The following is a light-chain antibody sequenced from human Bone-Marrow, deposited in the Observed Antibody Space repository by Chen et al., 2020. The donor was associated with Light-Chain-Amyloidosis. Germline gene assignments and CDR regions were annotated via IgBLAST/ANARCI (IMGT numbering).Light chain of an antibody. CDR2: RDT. J-gene: IGLJ2*01. CDR3: QSADSSGTYEVI. V-gene: IGLV3-25*03. Sequence: YELTQPPSVSVSPGQTARITCAGEDLPTKYAYWYQQKPGQAPVLVIHRDTERPSGISERFSGSSSGTTATLTISGVQAEDEADDHCQSADSSGTYEVIFGGGTKLTVL. CDR1: DLPTKY.